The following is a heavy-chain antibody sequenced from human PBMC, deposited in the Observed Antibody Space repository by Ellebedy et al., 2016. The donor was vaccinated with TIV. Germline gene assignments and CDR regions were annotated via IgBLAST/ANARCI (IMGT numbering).Heavy chain of an antibody. CDR1: GNTLTTSY. V-gene: IGHV1-46*01. CDR3: AQEGKRGYYPY. Sequence: AASVKVSCKASGNTLTTSYMHWVRQAPGQGLEWMGIINPSGDSTTYAQKFQGRVTMTRDTSTSTVNMELNSLRSEDTAVYYCAQEGKRGYYPYWGQGTLVSVSS. CDR2: INPSGDST. D-gene: IGHD1-26*01. J-gene: IGHJ4*02.